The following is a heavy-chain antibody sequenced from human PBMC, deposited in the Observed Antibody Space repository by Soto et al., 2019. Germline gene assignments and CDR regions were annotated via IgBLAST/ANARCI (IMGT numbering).Heavy chain of an antibody. CDR1: GGSISSGSYY. CDR3: ARHKDTSSRYLLPDF. V-gene: IGHV4-39*01. D-gene: IGHD6-13*01. Sequence: SETLSLTGAVSGGSISSGSYYWGWVRQPPGKWLEWIGSIYYSGNAYYNPSLKSRVAVSVDTSKNQFSLKVTSVTATDTAVYYCARHKDTSSRYLLPDFWGQGTLVTVSS. CDR2: IYYSGNA. J-gene: IGHJ4*02.